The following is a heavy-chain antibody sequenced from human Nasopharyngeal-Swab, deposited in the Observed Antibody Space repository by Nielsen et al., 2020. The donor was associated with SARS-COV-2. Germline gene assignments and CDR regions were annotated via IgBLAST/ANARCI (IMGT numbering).Heavy chain of an antibody. J-gene: IGHJ4*02. CDR2: ISASDDDR. Sequence: GESLKISCEGSGFTFSKYAMSWVRQAPGKGLEWVAVISASDDDRDYADSVKGRFTISRDNSKNTVYLQMNTLRADDTALYFCTRGLTGHIVQWNPSPYWGQGTLVTVSS. D-gene: IGHD1-14*01. CDR3: TRGLTGHIVQWNPSPY. V-gene: IGHV3-23*01. CDR1: GFTFSKYA.